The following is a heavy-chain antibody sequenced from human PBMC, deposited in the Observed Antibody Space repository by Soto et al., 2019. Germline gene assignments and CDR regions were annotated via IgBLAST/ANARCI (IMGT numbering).Heavy chain of an antibody. Sequence: PSETLSLTCTFSCGSIYRSGYYCGWILQPPGRGLEWIGNIDYNGVTYSNPSLKSRVTISRDTSKNQFSLKLTSVTAADTALYYCGKVLVGATGHTDSDSWGPGTLVTVSS. CDR1: CGSIYRSGYY. CDR3: GKVLVGATGHTDSDS. CDR2: IDYNGVT. V-gene: IGHV4-39*01. J-gene: IGHJ4*02. D-gene: IGHD2-15*01.